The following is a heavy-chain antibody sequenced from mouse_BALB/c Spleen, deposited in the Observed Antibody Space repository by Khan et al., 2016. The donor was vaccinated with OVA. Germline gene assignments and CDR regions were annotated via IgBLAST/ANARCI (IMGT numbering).Heavy chain of an antibody. CDR1: GYSFTGYF. Sequence: VQLQQSGPELVRPGASVKISCKASGYSFTGYFMNWVMQSHGKSLEWIGRINPHIGETFYNQRFKDKATLTVDESSNTAHMEPRSLASADSAVYYCTKIYRTDFDYWGQGTTLTVSS. J-gene: IGHJ2*01. V-gene: IGHV1-20*02. CDR3: TKIYRTDFDY. CDR2: INPHIGET. D-gene: IGHD2-1*01.